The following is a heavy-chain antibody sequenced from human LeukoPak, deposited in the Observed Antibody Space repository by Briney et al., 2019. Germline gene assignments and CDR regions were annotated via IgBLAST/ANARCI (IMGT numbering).Heavy chain of an antibody. Sequence: PGGSLRLSCAASGFTFSSYGMHWVRQAPGKGLEWVSHISSSSSTIYYADSVKGRFTISRDNAKNSLYLQMNSLRADDTAVYFCARKVPVAGTRTFDYWGQGALVTVSS. D-gene: IGHD6-19*01. J-gene: IGHJ4*02. CDR2: ISSSSSTI. V-gene: IGHV3-48*04. CDR1: GFTFSSYG. CDR3: ARKVPVAGTRTFDY.